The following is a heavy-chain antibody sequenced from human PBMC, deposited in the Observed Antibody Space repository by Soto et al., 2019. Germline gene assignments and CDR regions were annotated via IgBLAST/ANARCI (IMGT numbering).Heavy chain of an antibody. CDR3: AKDSIHYGSGSYPTYNWFDP. Sequence: GGSLRLSCAASGFTFSSYGMHWVRQAPGKGLEWVAVISYDGSNKYYADSVKGRFTISRDNSKNTLYLQMNSLRAEDTAVYYCAKDSIHYGSGSYPTYNWFDPWGQGTLVTVSS. D-gene: IGHD3-10*01. CDR2: ISYDGSNK. V-gene: IGHV3-30*18. J-gene: IGHJ5*02. CDR1: GFTFSSYG.